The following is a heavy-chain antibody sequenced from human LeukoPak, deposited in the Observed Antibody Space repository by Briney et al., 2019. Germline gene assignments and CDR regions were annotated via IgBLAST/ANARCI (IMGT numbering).Heavy chain of an antibody. CDR2: IYSGGST. Sequence: PGGSLRLSCAASGFTVSSNYMSWVRQAPGKGLEWVSVIYSGGSTYYADSVKGRFTISRDNSKNTLYLQMNSLRAEDTAVYYCAREDWKEYYFDYWGQGTLVTVSS. CDR3: AREDWKEYYFDY. CDR1: GFTVSSNY. V-gene: IGHV3-53*01. D-gene: IGHD1-1*01. J-gene: IGHJ4*02.